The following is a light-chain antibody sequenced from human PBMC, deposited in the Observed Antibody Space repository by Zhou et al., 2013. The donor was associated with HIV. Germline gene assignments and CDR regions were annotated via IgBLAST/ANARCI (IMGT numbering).Light chain of an antibody. Sequence: DIQMTQSPSTLSASVGDTVTITCRASQSIGTWLAWYQQKPGKAPKLLIYKASSLDTGVPSRFSGSGSGTEFTLTISGLQPDDFATYYCQQYASYSQTFGQGTKVDIK. CDR1: QSIGTW. V-gene: IGKV1-5*03. CDR3: QQYASYSQT. J-gene: IGKJ1*01. CDR2: KAS.